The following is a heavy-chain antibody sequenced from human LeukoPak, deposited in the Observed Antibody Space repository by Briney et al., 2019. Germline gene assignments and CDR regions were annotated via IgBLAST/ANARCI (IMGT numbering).Heavy chain of an antibody. J-gene: IGHJ4*02. V-gene: IGHV1-2*02. CDR3: VRDPDVPMADLDY. D-gene: IGHD3-10*01. CDR2: INPNSGGT. CDR1: GYTFTAYY. Sequence: ASVKVSCKASGYTFTAYYIHWVRQAPGQGLEWMGWINPNSGGTKYAQKFQGRVTLTRDTSISAAYMDLSRLKSDDTAMYYCVRDPDVPMADLDYWGQGTLVTVSS.